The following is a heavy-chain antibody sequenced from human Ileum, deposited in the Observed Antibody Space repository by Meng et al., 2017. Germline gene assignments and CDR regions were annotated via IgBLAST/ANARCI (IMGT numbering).Heavy chain of an antibody. D-gene: IGHD3-22*01. CDR1: WRTLSGYY. Sequence: LKSLTTPALTWSCCWRTLSGYYWSWIRQPPGKVLEWIGEIKHSGSTNYNPSLKSRVTISVDTSKNQFSLKLSSVTAADTAVYYCARNYYDSSGEDSNDYWGQGTLVTVSS. CDR3: ARNYYDSSGEDSNDY. V-gene: IGHV4-34*01. CDR2: IKHSGST. J-gene: IGHJ4*02.